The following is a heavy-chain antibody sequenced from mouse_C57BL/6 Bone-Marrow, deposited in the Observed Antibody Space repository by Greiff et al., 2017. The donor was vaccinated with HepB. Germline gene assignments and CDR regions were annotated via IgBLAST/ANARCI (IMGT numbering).Heavy chain of an antibody. CDR1: GYSFTGYY. CDR2: INPSTGGT. V-gene: IGHV1-42*01. D-gene: IGHD1-1*01. J-gene: IGHJ2*01. CDR3: ARGDYGSSYGYY. Sequence: VQLKQSGPELVKPGASVKISCKASGYSFTGYYMNWVKQSPEKSLEWIGEINPSTGGTTYNQKFKAKATLTVDKSSSTAYMQLKSLTSEDSAVYYCARGDYGSSYGYYWGQGTTLTVSS.